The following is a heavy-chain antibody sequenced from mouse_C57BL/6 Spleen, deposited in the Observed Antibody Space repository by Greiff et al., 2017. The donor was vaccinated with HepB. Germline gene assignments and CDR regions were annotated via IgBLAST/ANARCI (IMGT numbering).Heavy chain of an antibody. J-gene: IGHJ4*01. CDR1: GFTFSSYA. CDR3: ARDGNSRGAMDD. CDR2: ISDGGSYT. V-gene: IGHV5-4*01. D-gene: IGHD4-1*01. Sequence: EVHLVESGGGLVKPGGSLKLSCAASGFTFSSYAMSWVRQTPEKRLEWVATISDGGSYTYYPDNVKGRFTISRDNAKNNLYLQMSHLKSEDTAMYYCARDGNSRGAMDDWGQGTSVTVSS.